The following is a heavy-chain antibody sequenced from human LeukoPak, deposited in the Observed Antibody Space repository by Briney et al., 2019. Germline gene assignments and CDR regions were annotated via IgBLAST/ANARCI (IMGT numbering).Heavy chain of an antibody. CDR3: ASDYGGNSDSM. J-gene: IGHJ4*02. CDR1: GYSISSGYY. V-gene: IGHV4-38-2*01. Sequence: SETLSLTCAVSGYSISSGYYWGWIRQPPGKGLEWIGSIYRSGSTYYNPSLKSRVTISVDTSKNQFSLKLSSVTAADTAVYYCASDYGGNSDSMWGQGTLVTVSS. CDR2: IYRSGST. D-gene: IGHD4-23*01.